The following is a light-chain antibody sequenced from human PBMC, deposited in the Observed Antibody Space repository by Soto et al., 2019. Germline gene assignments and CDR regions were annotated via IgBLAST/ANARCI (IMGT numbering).Light chain of an antibody. CDR3: QQCGSSPWT. V-gene: IGKV3-20*01. J-gene: IGKJ1*01. Sequence: EIVLAQSPGTLSLSTGERATLSCRTSQSVSNNYLAWYQQKPGQAPRLLIYAASSRATGIPDRFSGGGSGTDFTLTISRLEPEDFAVYYCQQCGSSPWTFGQGTKVDI. CDR2: AAS. CDR1: QSVSNNY.